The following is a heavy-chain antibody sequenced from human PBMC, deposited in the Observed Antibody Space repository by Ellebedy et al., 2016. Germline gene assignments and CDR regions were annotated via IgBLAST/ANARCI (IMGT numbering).Heavy chain of an antibody. D-gene: IGHD3-22*01. CDR3: ARGGYYDSSGYYNKGHFDY. CDR1: GFTFSSYS. Sequence: GGSLRLSCAASGFTFSSYSMNWVRQAPGKGLVWVSRIKSDGSVINYADSVKGRFTISRDNAKNTLYLQMNSLSVEDTALYYCARGGYYDSSGYYNKGHFDYWGQGTLVTVSS. V-gene: IGHV3-74*01. J-gene: IGHJ4*02. CDR2: IKSDGSVI.